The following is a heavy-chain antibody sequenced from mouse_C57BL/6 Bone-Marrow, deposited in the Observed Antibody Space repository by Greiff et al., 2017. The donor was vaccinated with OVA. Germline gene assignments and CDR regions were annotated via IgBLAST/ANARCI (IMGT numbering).Heavy chain of an antibody. Sequence: LVESGAELARPGASVKLSCKASGYTFTSYGISWVKQRTGQGLEWIGEIYPRSGNTYYNEKFKGKATLTADKSSSTAYMELRSLTSEDSAVYFCASWGYYGSIHWYFDVWGTGTTVTVSS. J-gene: IGHJ1*03. D-gene: IGHD1-1*01. CDR3: ASWGYYGSIHWYFDV. CDR1: GYTFTSYG. V-gene: IGHV1-81*01. CDR2: IYPRSGNT.